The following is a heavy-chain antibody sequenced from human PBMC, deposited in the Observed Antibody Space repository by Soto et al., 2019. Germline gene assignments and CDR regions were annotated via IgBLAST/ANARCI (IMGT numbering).Heavy chain of an antibody. V-gene: IGHV3-23*01. Sequence: EVQLLESGGGLVQPGGSLRLSCAASGFTFSSYAMSWVRQAPGKGLEWVSAISGSGGSTYYADSVKGRFTISRDNSKNTLYLQMNSLRAEDTAVYYCVNQICFGDDAFDIWGQGTMVTVSS. CDR2: ISGSGGST. CDR1: GFTFSSYA. J-gene: IGHJ3*02. CDR3: VNQICFGDDAFDI. D-gene: IGHD3-10*01.